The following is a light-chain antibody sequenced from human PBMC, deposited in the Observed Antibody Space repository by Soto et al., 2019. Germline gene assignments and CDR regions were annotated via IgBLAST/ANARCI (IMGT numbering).Light chain of an antibody. V-gene: IGLV2-8*01. CDR3: SSYAGSNNYV. CDR1: SSDVGAHNF. Sequence: QSVLTQPPSTSGSPGQSVPISCTGTSSDVGAHNFVSWHQQHPGKAPKLMIYEVSKRPSGVPDRFSGSKSGNTASLTVSGFQAEDEADYYCSSYAGSNNYVFGTGTKVTVL. J-gene: IGLJ1*01. CDR2: EVS.